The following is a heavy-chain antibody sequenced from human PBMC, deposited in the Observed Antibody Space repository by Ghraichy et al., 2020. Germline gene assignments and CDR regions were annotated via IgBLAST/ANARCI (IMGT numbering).Heavy chain of an antibody. V-gene: IGHV4-34*01. D-gene: IGHD5-18*01. CDR3: ARGLGYSYDLLKNDAFDI. CDR2: INHSGST. Sequence: SETLSLTCAVYGGSFSGYYWSWIRQPPGKGLEWIGEINHSGSTNYNPSLKSRVTISVDTSKNQFSLKLSSVTAADTAVYYCARGLGYSYDLLKNDAFDIWGQGTMVTVSS. J-gene: IGHJ3*02. CDR1: GGSFSGYY.